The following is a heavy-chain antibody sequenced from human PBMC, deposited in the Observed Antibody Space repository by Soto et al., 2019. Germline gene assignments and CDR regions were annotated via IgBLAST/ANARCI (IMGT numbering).Heavy chain of an antibody. CDR1: GFTVSSNY. CDR3: ARDFVVGGPTINYYYGMDV. CDR2: IYSAGNT. V-gene: IGHV3-66*01. Sequence: EVQLVESGGDLVQPGGSLRPSCAASGFTVSSNYMSWVRQAPGKGLEWISIIYSAGNTYYADSVKGRFTISRDNSKNTLYLQMNSLGAEDTAVYYCARDFVVGGPTINYYYGMDVWGQGTTVTVSS. J-gene: IGHJ6*02. D-gene: IGHD1-26*01.